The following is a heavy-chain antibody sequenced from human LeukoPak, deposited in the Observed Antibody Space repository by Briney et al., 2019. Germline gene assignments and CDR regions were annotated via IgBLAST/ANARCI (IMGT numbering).Heavy chain of an antibody. D-gene: IGHD3-16*02. V-gene: IGHV4-59*08. CDR2: ISYSGTT. J-gene: IGHJ3*02. Sequence: SETLSLTCTVSGGSISSYYWSWIRQPPGKGLELIGYISYSGTTNYNPSLKSRVSISVDRSKNQVPLNLSSVTAADTALYYCAKQGRQIPFGGVVAIAPFDIWGQGTMVSVSS. CDR3: AKQGRQIPFGGVVAIAPFDI. CDR1: GGSISSYY.